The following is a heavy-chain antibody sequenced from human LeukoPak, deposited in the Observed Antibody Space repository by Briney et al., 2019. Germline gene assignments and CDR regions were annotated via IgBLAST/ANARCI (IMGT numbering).Heavy chain of an antibody. V-gene: IGHV3-49*03. Sequence: QPGGSLRLSCTVSGFTFGDYAMSWFRQAPGKGLEWVGFIRVKADGGTAGYAASVKGRFTISRDDSKSIAYLQMNSLKTEDTAVYYCTPYGDYRYWGQGTLVTVSS. CDR3: TPYGDYRY. CDR2: IRVKADGGTA. J-gene: IGHJ4*02. CDR1: GFTFGDYA. D-gene: IGHD4-17*01.